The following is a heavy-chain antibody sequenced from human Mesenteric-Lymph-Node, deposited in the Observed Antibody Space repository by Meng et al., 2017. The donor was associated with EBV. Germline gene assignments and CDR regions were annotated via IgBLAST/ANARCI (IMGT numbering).Heavy chain of an antibody. CDR2: INHSGST. CDR1: GVSFSGYY. D-gene: IGHD5-24*01. J-gene: IGHJ4*02. CDR3: ARPRRWLQSEFDF. V-gene: IGHV4-34*01. Sequence: QVQLQQWGAGLLKPSETLSLTCAVYGVSFSGYYWSWIRQPPGKGLEWIGEINHSGSTNYNPSLKSRVTISVDTSKNQFSLKLSSVTAADTAVYYCARPRRWLQSEFDFWGPGTLVTVSS.